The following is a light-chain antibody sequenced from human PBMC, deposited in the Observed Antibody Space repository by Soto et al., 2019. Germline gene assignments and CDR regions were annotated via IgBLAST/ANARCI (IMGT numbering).Light chain of an antibody. Sequence: VLTQPPSVSGAPGQRVTISCTGSSSNIGAGYDVHWYQQLPGTAPKLLIYANTNRPSGVPDRFSGSKSGTSASLAITGLQADDEADYYCSAYKVSPPYVFGTGNKGTVL. J-gene: IGLJ1*01. V-gene: IGLV1-40*01. CDR1: SSNIGAGYD. CDR3: SAYKVSPPYV. CDR2: ANT.